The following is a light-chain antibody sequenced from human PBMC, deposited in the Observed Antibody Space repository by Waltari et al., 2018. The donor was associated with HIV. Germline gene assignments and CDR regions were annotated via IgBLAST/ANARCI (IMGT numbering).Light chain of an antibody. V-gene: IGKV1-39*01. CDR2: ATS. J-gene: IGKJ3*01. CDR3: QQSYSVPFT. CDR1: QSIATY. Sequence: DIQMTQSPSSLSASVGDRVIIACRASQSIATYLNWYHQKPGKAPKLVIYATSALQSGVPSRFSGSGSGTDFTLTIGSLQPEDFGTYYCQQSYSVPFTFGPGTKVDIK.